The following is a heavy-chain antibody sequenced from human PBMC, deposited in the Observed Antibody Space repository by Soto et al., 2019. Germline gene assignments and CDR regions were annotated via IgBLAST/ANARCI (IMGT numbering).Heavy chain of an antibody. CDR3: ARHEKAGGYYYYMDV. D-gene: IGHD2-8*02. CDR1: GGSISSYY. Sequence: SETLSLTCTVSGGSISSYYWSWIRQPPGKGLEWIGYIYYSGSTNYNPSLKSRVTISVDTSKNQFSLKLSSVTAADTAVYYCARHEKAGGYYYYMDVWGKGTTVTVSS. V-gene: IGHV4-59*08. CDR2: IYYSGST. J-gene: IGHJ6*03.